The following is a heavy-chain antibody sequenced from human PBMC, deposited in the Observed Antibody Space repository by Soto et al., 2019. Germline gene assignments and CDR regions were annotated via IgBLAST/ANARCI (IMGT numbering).Heavy chain of an antibody. D-gene: IGHD5-12*01. CDR2: ISYDGSNK. CDR3: ARDGYRSYDYHDY. J-gene: IGHJ4*02. Sequence: GGSLRLSCAASGFTFSSYAMHWVRQAPGKGLEWVAVISYDGSNKYYADSVKGRFTISRDNSKNTLYLQMNSLRAEDTAVYYCARDGYRSYDYHDYWGQGTLVTVSS. CDR1: GFTFSSYA. V-gene: IGHV3-30-3*01.